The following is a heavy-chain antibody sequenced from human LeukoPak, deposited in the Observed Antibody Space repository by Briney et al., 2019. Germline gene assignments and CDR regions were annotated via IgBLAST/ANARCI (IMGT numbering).Heavy chain of an antibody. CDR1: GYMFSIYE. D-gene: IGHD5-24*01. CDR3: ATYNTRIKRELAY. V-gene: IGHV3-48*03. J-gene: IGHJ4*02. Sequence: PGGSLRLSCAASGYMFSIYEMNWVRQAPGKGLEGVSYISSSSSTIYYADSMKGRFTISRDNAKNSLYLQMNSRRAEDTAVYYCATYNTRIKRELAYWGEGTLVTVSS. CDR2: ISSSSSTI.